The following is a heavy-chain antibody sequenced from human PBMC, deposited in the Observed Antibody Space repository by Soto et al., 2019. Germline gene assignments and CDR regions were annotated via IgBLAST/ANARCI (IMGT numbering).Heavy chain of an antibody. Sequence: ASVKVSCKASGYTFTSYYMHWVRQAPGQGLEWMGIINPSRGSTSYAQKFQGRVTMTRDTSTSTVYMELSSLRSEDTAVYYCARGRNPGIAVAPTVWFDPWGQGTLVTVSS. J-gene: IGHJ5*02. V-gene: IGHV1-46*01. CDR2: INPSRGST. CDR3: ARGRNPGIAVAPTVWFDP. D-gene: IGHD6-19*01. CDR1: GYTFTSYY.